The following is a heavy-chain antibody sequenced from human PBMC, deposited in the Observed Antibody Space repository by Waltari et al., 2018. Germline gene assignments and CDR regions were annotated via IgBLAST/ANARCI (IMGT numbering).Heavy chain of an antibody. CDR2: IYHSGST. V-gene: IGHV4-4*02. D-gene: IGHD5-12*01. J-gene: IGHJ4*02. CDR1: GGSISSSNW. Sequence: QVQLQESGPGLVKPSGTLSLTCAVSGGSISSSNWWGWVRQPPGKGLEWIGSIYHSGSTYYNPSLKSRVTISVDTSKNQFSLKLSSVTAADTAVYYCASTIVATTFDYWGQGTLVTVSS. CDR3: ASTIVATTFDY.